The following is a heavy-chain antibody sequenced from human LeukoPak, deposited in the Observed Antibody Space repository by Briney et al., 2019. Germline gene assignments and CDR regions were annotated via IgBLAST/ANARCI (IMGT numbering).Heavy chain of an antibody. D-gene: IGHD3-16*01. J-gene: IGHJ4*02. V-gene: IGHV3-30*02. CDR3: AKDRTLWYFDY. Sequence: GGSLRLSCAASGFAFSNYAMNWVRQAPGKGLEWVAFIRYDGSNKYYADSVKGRFTISRDNSKNTLSLQMSSLRPEDTAVYSCAKDRTLWYFDYWGQGTLVTVSS. CDR1: GFAFSNYA. CDR2: IRYDGSNK.